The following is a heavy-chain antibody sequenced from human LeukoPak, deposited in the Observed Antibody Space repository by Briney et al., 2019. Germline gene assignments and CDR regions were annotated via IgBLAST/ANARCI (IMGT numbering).Heavy chain of an antibody. CDR3: ATHWIRQKGYYYYYMDV. D-gene: IGHD1-1*01. V-gene: IGHV1-8*01. CDR2: MNPNSGNT. J-gene: IGHJ6*03. Sequence: RASVKVSCKASGYTFTSYDINWVRQATGQGLEWMGWMNPNSGNTGYAQKFQGRVTMTEDTSTDTAYMELSSLRSEDTAVYYCATHWIRQKGYYYYYMDVWGKGTTVTVSS. CDR1: GYTFTSYD.